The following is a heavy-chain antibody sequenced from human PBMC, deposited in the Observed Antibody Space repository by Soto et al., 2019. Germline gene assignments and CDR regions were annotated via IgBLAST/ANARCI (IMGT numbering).Heavy chain of an antibody. D-gene: IGHD3-3*01. V-gene: IGHV3-11*01. CDR2: ISSSGSTI. CDR1: GFTFSDYY. CDR3: ARDLPNYDFWSGYYSPFDY. J-gene: IGHJ4*02. Sequence: PGGSLRLSCAASGFTFSDYYMSWIRQAPGKGLEWVSYISSSGSTIYYAESVKGRFTISRDNAKNSLYLQMNSLRAEDTAVYYFARDLPNYDFWSGYYSPFDYWGQGTLVTVSS.